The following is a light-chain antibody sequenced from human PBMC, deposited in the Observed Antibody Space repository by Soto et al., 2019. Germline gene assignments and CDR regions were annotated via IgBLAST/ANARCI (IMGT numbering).Light chain of an antibody. V-gene: IGKV3D-15*01. CDR1: QSVINN. Sequence: EVLMTQSPATLSVSPGERATISCRASQSVINNLAWYQQKPGQAPRLLIYGASTMATGNPARLSGSGSGTDLTLTLSSLQSEEFAIYYYQQYAIWPLTFGGGTKVESK. J-gene: IGKJ4*01. CDR3: QQYAIWPLT. CDR2: GAS.